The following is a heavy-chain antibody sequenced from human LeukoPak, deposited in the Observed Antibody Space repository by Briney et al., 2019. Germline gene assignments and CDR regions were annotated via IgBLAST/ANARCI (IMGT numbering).Heavy chain of an antibody. J-gene: IGHJ5*02. Sequence: SETLSLTCAVYGASLSGYYWSWLRHPPGKGLEWIGEINNSGSTNYNPSLKSRVTISVDTSKNQFSLKLSSVTAADTAVYYCAIHIVVVPAAKKKNWFDPWGQGTLVTVSS. CDR1: GASLSGYY. CDR2: INNSGST. V-gene: IGHV4-34*01. CDR3: AIHIVVVPAAKKKNWFDP. D-gene: IGHD2-2*01.